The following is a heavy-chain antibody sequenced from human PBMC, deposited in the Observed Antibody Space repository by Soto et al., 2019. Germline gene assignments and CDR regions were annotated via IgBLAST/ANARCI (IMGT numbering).Heavy chain of an antibody. Sequence: QVQLVQSGAEVKKPGSSVKVSCKASGGTFSSYAISWVRQAPGQGLEWMGGIIPIFGTAHYAQKFQGRVTSTTDDATSTAYMELSSLRAEDTAGYYCARSYSSSFPIRMDVWGQGTTVTVSS. V-gene: IGHV1-69*01. D-gene: IGHD6-13*01. CDR1: GGTFSSYA. J-gene: IGHJ6*02. CDR2: IIPIFGTA. CDR3: ARSYSSSFPIRMDV.